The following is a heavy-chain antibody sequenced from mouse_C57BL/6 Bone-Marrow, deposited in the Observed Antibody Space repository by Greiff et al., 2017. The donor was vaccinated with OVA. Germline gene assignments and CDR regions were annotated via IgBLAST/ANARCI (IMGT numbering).Heavy chain of an antibody. J-gene: IGHJ2*01. V-gene: IGHV1-82*01. CDR1: GYAFSSSW. Sequence: VQLQQSGPELVKPGASVKISCKASGYAFSSSWMNWVKQRPGKGLEWIGRIYPGDGDTNYNGKFKGKATLTADKSSSTAYMQLSSLTSEDSAVYFCASPRLYYFDCWGQGTTLTVSS. CDR2: IYPGDGDT. CDR3: ASPRLYYFDC.